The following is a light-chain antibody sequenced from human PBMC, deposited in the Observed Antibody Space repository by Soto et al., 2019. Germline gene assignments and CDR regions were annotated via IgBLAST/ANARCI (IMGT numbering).Light chain of an antibody. CDR2: TSS. Sequence: DIQMNQSAASLSASVGDRVTISCRASQSIGRNLNWYQQKPGKAPTLLIFTSSSLQSGVPSRFSGSGSGTDFILTISSLQPEDFATYYCQQSYSTPPTFGQGTKVDIK. CDR1: QSIGRN. J-gene: IGKJ1*01. CDR3: QQSYSTPPT. V-gene: IGKV1-39*01.